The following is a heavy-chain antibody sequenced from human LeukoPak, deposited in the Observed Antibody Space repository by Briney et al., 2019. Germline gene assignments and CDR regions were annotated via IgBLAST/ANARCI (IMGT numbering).Heavy chain of an antibody. Sequence: SETLSLTCAVYGGSFSGYYWSWIRQPPGKGLEWIGSIYYSGSTYYNPSLKSRVTISVDTSKNQFSLKLSSVTAADTAVYYCASPGIQLWSWYYMDVWGKGTTVTISS. J-gene: IGHJ6*03. CDR2: IYYSGST. D-gene: IGHD5-18*01. V-gene: IGHV4-34*01. CDR3: ASPGIQLWSWYYMDV. CDR1: GGSFSGYY.